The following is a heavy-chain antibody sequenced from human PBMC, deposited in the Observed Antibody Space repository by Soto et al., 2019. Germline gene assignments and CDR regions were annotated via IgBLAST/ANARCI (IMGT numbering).Heavy chain of an antibody. V-gene: IGHV3-15*01. J-gene: IGHJ4*02. CDR3: TTDDSSGWYGRDQRFDY. Sequence: PGGSLRLSCAASGFTFSNAWMSWVRQAPGKGLEWVGRIKSKTDGGTTDYAAPAKGRFTISRDDSKNTLYLQMNSLKTEDTAVYYCTTDDSSGWYGRDQRFDYWGQGTLVTVSS. D-gene: IGHD6-19*01. CDR1: GFTFSNAW. CDR2: IKSKTDGGTT.